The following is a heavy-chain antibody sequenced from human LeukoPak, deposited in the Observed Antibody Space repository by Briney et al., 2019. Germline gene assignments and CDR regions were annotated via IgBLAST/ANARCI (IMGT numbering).Heavy chain of an antibody. CDR1: GGTFSSYA. CDR3: AGITGAGDGTFDY. Sequence: ASVKVSCKASGGTFSSYAISWVRQAPGQGLEWMGGTIPIFGTANYAQKFQGRVTITADESTSTAYMELSSLRSEDTAVYYCAGITGAGDGTFDYWGQGTLVTVSS. D-gene: IGHD1-20*01. J-gene: IGHJ4*02. CDR2: TIPIFGTA. V-gene: IGHV1-69*13.